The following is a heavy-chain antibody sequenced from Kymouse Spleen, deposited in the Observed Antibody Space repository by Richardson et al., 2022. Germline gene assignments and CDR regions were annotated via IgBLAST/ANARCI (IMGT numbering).Heavy chain of an antibody. D-gene: IGHD2-2*02. CDR2: ISWNSGSI. CDR1: GFTFDDYA. J-gene: IGHJ6*02. Sequence: EVQLVESGGGLVQPGRSLRLSCAASGFTFDDYAMHWVRQAPGKGLEWVSGISWNSGSIGYADSVKGRFTISRDNAKNSLYLQMNSLRAEDTALYYCAHIVVVPAAIFYYYYGMDVWGQGTTVTVSS. CDR3: AHIVVVPAAIFYYYYGMDV. V-gene: IGHV3-9*01.